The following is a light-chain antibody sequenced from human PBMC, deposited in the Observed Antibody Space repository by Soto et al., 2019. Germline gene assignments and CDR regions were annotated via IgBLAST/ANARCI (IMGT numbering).Light chain of an antibody. CDR3: SSFTTTRTYV. J-gene: IGLJ1*01. CDR2: EVN. Sequence: QSALTQPASMSGSPGQSITISCTGTSTDVGGFNYVSWYQHHPGKAPKLMIYEVNNRPSGVSNRFSGSKSGNTASLTISGLQAEDEADYYCSSFTTTRTYVFGSGTQLTVL. CDR1: STDVGGFNY. V-gene: IGLV2-14*01.